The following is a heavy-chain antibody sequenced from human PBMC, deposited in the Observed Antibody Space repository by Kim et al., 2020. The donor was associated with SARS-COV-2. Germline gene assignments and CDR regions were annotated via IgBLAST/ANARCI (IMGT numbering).Heavy chain of an antibody. CDR2: IGTAGDT. J-gene: IGHJ5*02. D-gene: IGHD3-3*01. V-gene: IGHV3-13*01. CDR1: GFTFSSYD. Sequence: GGSLRLSCAASGFTFSSYDMHWVRQATGKGLEWVSAIGTAGDTYYPGSVKGRFTISRENAKNSLHLQMNSLRAGDTAVYYCARGRWYYDFWSGYKGGEDCFDPWGQRTLVTVSS. CDR3: ARGRWYYDFWSGYKGGEDCFDP.